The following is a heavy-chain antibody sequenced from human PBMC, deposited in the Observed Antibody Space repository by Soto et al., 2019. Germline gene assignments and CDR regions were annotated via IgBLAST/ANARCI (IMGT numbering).Heavy chain of an antibody. D-gene: IGHD2-15*01. CDR2: INHSGST. CDR3: ARGGLIVVVVAATPNYFDY. Sequence: SETLSLTCAVYGGSFSGYYWSWIRQPPGKGLEWIGEINHSGSTNYNPSLKSRVTISVDTSKNQFSLKLSSVTAADTAVYYCARGGLIVVVVAATPNYFDYWGQGTLVTVSS. V-gene: IGHV4-34*01. CDR1: GGSFSGYY. J-gene: IGHJ4*02.